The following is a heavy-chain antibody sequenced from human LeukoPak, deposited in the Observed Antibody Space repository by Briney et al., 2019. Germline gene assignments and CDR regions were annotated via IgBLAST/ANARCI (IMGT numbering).Heavy chain of an antibody. V-gene: IGHV3-21*01. CDR1: GFTFRNYN. Sequence: GGSLRLSCAAFGFTFRNYNMNWVRQAPGKGLEWVSSLSSSYIYYADSVKGRFTISRDNAKKSLYLQMNSLRAEDTAVYYCARSTFYYDSGGYSSGHFDYWGQGTLVTVSS. CDR2: LSSSYI. CDR3: ARSTFYYDSGGYSSGHFDY. J-gene: IGHJ4*02. D-gene: IGHD3-22*01.